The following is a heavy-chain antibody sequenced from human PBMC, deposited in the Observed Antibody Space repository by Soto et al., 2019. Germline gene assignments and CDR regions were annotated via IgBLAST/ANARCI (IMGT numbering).Heavy chain of an antibody. J-gene: IGHJ6*02. CDR3: ARGGITIFGVVAYGMDV. CDR2: IYYSGST. Sequence: QVQLQESGPGLVKPSETLSLTCTVSGGSVSSGSYYWSWIRQPPGKGLEWIGYIYYSGSTNYNPSLKNRVTISVDTSKYQFSLKLSSVTAADTAVYYCARGGITIFGVVAYGMDVWGQGTTVTVSS. CDR1: GGSVSSGSYY. D-gene: IGHD3-3*01. V-gene: IGHV4-61*01.